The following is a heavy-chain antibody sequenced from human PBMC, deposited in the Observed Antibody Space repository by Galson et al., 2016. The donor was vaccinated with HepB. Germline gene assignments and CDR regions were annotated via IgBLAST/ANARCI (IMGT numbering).Heavy chain of an antibody. V-gene: IGHV3-30-3*02. CDR1: GFTFSKFA. Sequence: SLRLSCATSGFTFSKFAMHWVRQAPGKGLEWVAFVSYDARNKYYADSVRGRFTISRDNSKNTLYVQMDSLRPEDTAVYYCATEGGAMVTSIDAFDTWGQGTMVTVSS. CDR3: ATEGGAMVTSIDAFDT. D-gene: IGHD2-21*02. J-gene: IGHJ3*02. CDR2: VSYDARNK.